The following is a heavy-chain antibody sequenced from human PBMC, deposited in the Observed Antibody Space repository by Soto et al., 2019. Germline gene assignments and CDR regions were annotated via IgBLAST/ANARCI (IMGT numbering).Heavy chain of an antibody. D-gene: IGHD3-10*01. CDR1: GYTFTSYG. V-gene: IGHV1-18*01. J-gene: IGHJ4*02. Sequence: SVKVSCKASGYTFTSYGISWVRQAPGQGLEWMGWISTYNGNTKYAQKLQGRVTMTTDTSTSTAYMELRSLRSDDTAVFYCAREMVRGVGSDYWGQGTQVTVSS. CDR3: AREMVRGVGSDY. CDR2: ISTYNGNT.